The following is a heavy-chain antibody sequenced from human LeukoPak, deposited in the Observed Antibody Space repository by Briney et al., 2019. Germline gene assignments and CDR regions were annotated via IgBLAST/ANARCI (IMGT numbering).Heavy chain of an antibody. V-gene: IGHV3-7*01. CDR1: GFSFSSFW. Sequence: GGSLRLSCAASGFSFSSFWLSWVRQAPEKGLEWVANIKEDGSEKYYVDSVKGRFTISRDNAKNSLYLQMNSLRAEDTAVYYCARDEINGDGLDYWGQGTLVTVSS. J-gene: IGHJ4*02. CDR2: IKEDGSEK. D-gene: IGHD3-10*01. CDR3: ARDEINGDGLDY.